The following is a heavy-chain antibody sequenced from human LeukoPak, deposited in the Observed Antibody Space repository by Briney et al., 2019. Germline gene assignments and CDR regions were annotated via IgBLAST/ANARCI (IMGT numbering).Heavy chain of an antibody. V-gene: IGHV4-61*05. D-gene: IGHD3-16*02. J-gene: IGHJ6*02. CDR3: ARASSDYVWGSYRYNPAHYYGMDV. CDR1: GGSTSSSSYY. CDR2: IYYSGST. Sequence: SETLSLTCTVSGGSTSSSSYYWGWIRQPPGKGLEWIGYIYYSGSTNYNPSLKSRVTISVDTSKNQFSLKLSSVTAADTAVYYCARASSDYVWGSYRYNPAHYYGMDVWGQGTTVTVSS.